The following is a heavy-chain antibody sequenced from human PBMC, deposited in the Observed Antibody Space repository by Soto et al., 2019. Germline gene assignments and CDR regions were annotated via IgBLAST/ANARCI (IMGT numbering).Heavy chain of an antibody. Sequence: ASVKVSCKVSGYTLTELSMHWVRQAPGKGLEWMGGFDPEDGETIYAQKFQGRVTMTEDTSTDTAYMELSSLRSEDTAVYYCATARFPYYYGSGSYYRYFDYWGQGTLVTVSS. CDR2: FDPEDGET. CDR3: ATARFPYYYGSGSYYRYFDY. D-gene: IGHD3-10*01. V-gene: IGHV1-24*01. J-gene: IGHJ4*02. CDR1: GYTLTELS.